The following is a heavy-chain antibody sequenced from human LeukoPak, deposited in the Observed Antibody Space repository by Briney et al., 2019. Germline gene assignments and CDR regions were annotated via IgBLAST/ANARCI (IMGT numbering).Heavy chain of an antibody. V-gene: IGHV1-18*01. CDR2: ISAYSVNT. CDR1: GYTFSSDV. D-gene: IGHD4-17*01. Sequence: ASVKVSCKASGYTFSSDVISWVRQAPGQGLEWMGWISAYSVNTNYAQKLQGRVTMTTDTSTSTAYMELRSLRSDDTAVYYCARVRSPLGDWFDPWGQGTLVTVSS. CDR3: ARVRSPLGDWFDP. J-gene: IGHJ5*02.